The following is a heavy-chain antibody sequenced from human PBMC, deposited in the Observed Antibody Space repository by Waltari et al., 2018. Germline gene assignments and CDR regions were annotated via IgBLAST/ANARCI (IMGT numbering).Heavy chain of an antibody. CDR1: GYSFTSYW. Sequence: EVQLVQSGAEVKKPGESLKISCQGSGYSFTSYWIGWVRQMPGKGLEWMGRIYPVGSVTSSSPAFQVQVTISADKSISTAYLQWSSLKASDTAMYYCARRSSGGYYGMDVWGQGTTVTVSS. CDR2: IYPVGSVT. V-gene: IGHV5-51*03. CDR3: ARRSSGGYYGMDV. J-gene: IGHJ6*02. D-gene: IGHD3-16*01.